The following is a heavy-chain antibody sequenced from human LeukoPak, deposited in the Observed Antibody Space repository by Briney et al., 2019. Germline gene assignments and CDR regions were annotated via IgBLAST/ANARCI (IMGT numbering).Heavy chain of an antibody. D-gene: IGHD3-22*01. J-gene: IGHJ4*02. CDR1: GGSISSSNW. CDR3: ARVRDYDSSAYLDC. CDR2: IYHSGST. Sequence: GTQSLTCAVSGGSISSSNWWSWVRQPPGSGLEWIGEIYHSGSTNYNPSLRSRVTISVDKSKNQFSLKLSSVTAADTAVYYCARVRDYDSSAYLDCWGQGTLCTVSS. V-gene: IGHV4-4*02.